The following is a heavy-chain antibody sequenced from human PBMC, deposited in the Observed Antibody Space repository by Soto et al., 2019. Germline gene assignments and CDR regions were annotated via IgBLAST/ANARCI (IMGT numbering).Heavy chain of an antibody. CDR1: GGSISSYY. Sequence: SETLSLTFTVSGGSISSYYWSWIRQPPGKGLEWIGYIYYSGSTNYNPSLKSRVTISVDTSKNQFSLKLSSVTAADTAVYYCARNQGDFWTGYSYYYGMDVWGQGTTVTVSS. J-gene: IGHJ6*02. CDR2: IYYSGST. V-gene: IGHV4-59*01. CDR3: ARNQGDFWTGYSYYYGMDV. D-gene: IGHD3-3*01.